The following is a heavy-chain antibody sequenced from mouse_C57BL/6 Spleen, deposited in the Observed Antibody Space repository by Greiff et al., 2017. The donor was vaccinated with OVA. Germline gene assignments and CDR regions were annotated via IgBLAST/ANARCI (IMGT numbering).Heavy chain of an antibody. CDR3: ASHHYGGDYYAMDY. D-gene: IGHD1-1*02. J-gene: IGHJ4*01. CDR1: GFTFTDYY. CDR2: IRNKANGYTT. V-gene: IGHV7-3*01. Sequence: EVKLMESGGGLVQPGGSLSLSCAASGFTFTDYYMSWVRQPPGKALEWLGFIRNKANGYTTEYSASVKGRFTISRDNSQSILYLQMNALRAEDSATYYCASHHYGGDYYAMDYWGQGTSVTVSS.